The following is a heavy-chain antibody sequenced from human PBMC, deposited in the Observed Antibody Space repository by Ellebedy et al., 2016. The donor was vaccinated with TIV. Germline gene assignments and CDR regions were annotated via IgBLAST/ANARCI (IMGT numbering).Heavy chain of an antibody. CDR1: GFTFSSYG. CDR2: IWYDGSNK. V-gene: IGHV3-33*01. CDR3: ARDVGGSYSSLAFDI. D-gene: IGHD1-26*01. J-gene: IGHJ3*02. Sequence: GESLKISCAASGFTFSSYGMHWVRQAPGKGLEWVAVIWYDGSNKYYADSVKGRFTISRDNSKNTLYLQMNSLRAEDTAVYYCARDVGGSYSSLAFDIWGQGTTVTVSS.